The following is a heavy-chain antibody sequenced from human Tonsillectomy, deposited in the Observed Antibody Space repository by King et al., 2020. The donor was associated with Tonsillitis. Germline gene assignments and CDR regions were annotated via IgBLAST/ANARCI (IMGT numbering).Heavy chain of an antibody. CDR3: ARHKYNYYMDV. CDR1: GGSISSSSYY. Sequence: QLQESGPGLVKPSETLSLTCTVSGGSISSSSYYWGWIRQPPGKGLEWIGSIYYSGSTYYNPSLKSRVTISVDTSKNQFSLKLSSVTSADTAVYYCARHKYNYYMDVWGKGTTVTVSS. V-gene: IGHV4-39*01. D-gene: IGHD2/OR15-2a*01. J-gene: IGHJ6*03. CDR2: IYYSGST.